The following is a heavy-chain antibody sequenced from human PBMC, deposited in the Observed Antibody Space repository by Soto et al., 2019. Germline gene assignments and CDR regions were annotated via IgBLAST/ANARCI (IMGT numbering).Heavy chain of an antibody. CDR3: ARDQRRDYDFWSGYSQGLDY. J-gene: IGHJ4*02. CDR2: INAANGNT. D-gene: IGHD3-3*01. Sequence: QVHLVQSGAEVRKPGASVKVSCKASGYTFNMYAVHWVRQAPGQRLEWMGWINAANGNTKTSQKFLGRVTFTRDTSASIVYMELSRLKSEDTAVYYCARDQRRDYDFWSGYSQGLDYWGPGTLVTVST. CDR1: GYTFNMYA. V-gene: IGHV1-3*01.